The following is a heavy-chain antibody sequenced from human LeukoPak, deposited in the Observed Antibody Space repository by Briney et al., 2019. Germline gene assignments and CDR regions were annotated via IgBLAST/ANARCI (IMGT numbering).Heavy chain of an antibody. D-gene: IGHD3-22*01. J-gene: IGHJ4*02. CDR2: IYYSGST. CDR1: GGSISTYY. Sequence: PSETLSLTCTVSGGSISTYYWSWIRQPPGKGLEWMGHIYYSGSTNYNPSLKSRVTIAADTSKNHFSLKLSSVTAADTAVYYCTRNYDSSGYTTFGYWGRGTLVTVSS. V-gene: IGHV4-59*01. CDR3: TRNYDSSGYTTFGY.